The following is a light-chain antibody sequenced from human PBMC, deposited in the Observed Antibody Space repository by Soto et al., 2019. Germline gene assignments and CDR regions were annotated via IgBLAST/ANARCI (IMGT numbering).Light chain of an antibody. Sequence: QLVLTQPPSVSGAPGQRVTISCTGSSSNTGAGYDVHWYQQLPGTAPKLLIYGSTNRPSGVPDRFSGSKAGTSASLAITGLQAEDEADYYCHSYDSSLSGYVFGTGTKVTVL. CDR1: SSNTGAGYD. CDR3: HSYDSSLSGYV. J-gene: IGLJ1*01. V-gene: IGLV1-40*01. CDR2: GST.